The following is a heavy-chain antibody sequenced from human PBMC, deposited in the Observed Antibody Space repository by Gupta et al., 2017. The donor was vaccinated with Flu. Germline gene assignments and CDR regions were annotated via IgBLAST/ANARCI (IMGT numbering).Heavy chain of an antibody. CDR3: ARGSHDSKYRCFET. Sequence: RHIPGKGLEWVATIKQDVSDQYYVDSVKGRFTISRDSAKNSLFLQMNGLRVEDTAIYYCARGSHDSKYRCFETWGQGTRVTVSS. J-gene: IGHJ5*02. D-gene: IGHD4-4*01. CDR2: IKQDVSDQ. V-gene: IGHV3-7*01.